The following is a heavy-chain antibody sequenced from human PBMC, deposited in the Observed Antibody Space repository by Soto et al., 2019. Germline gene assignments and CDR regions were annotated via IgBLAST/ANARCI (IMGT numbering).Heavy chain of an antibody. V-gene: IGHV4-31*03. J-gene: IGHJ6*02. D-gene: IGHD3-3*01. CDR2: IYYSGST. CDR1: GGSISSGGYY. CDR3: ARTRGFWSGYRYYYYGMDV. Sequence: PSETLSLTCTVSGGSISSGGYYWSWTRQHPGKGLEWIGYIYYSGSTYYNPSLKSRVTISVDTSKNQFSLKLSSVTAADTAVYYCARTRGFWSGYRYYYYGMDVWGQGTTVTVSS.